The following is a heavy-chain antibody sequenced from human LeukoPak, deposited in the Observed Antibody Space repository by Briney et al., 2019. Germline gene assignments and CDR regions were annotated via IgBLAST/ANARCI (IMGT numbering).Heavy chain of an antibody. CDR1: GFTFSSYA. CDR3: ARDRSNYYYGMDV. Sequence: PGRSLRLSCAASGFTFSSYAMHWVRQAPGKGLEWVAVISYDGSNKYYADSVKGRFTISRDNSKNTLYLQMNSLRAEDTAVYYCARDRSNYYYGMDVWGQGTTVTVSS. V-gene: IGHV3-30-3*01. CDR2: ISYDGSNK. J-gene: IGHJ6*02.